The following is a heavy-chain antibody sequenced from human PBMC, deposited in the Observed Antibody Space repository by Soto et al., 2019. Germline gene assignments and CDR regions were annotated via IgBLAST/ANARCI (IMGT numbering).Heavy chain of an antibody. CDR3: ASLKGGQLYCSGGSCYSNYYGMDV. J-gene: IGHJ6*02. Sequence: ASVKVSCKASGYTFTSYYMHWVRQAPGQGLEWMGIINPSGGSTSYAQKFQGRVTMNRDTSTSTVYMELSSLRPEDTAVYYCASLKGGQLYCSGGSCYSNYYGMDVWG. V-gene: IGHV1-46*01. D-gene: IGHD2-15*01. CDR1: GYTFTSYY. CDR2: INPSGGST.